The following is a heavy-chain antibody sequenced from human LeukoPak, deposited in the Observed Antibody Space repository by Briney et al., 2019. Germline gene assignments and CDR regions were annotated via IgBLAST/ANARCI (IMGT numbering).Heavy chain of an antibody. J-gene: IGHJ3*02. CDR3: ARSRSGVVADAFDI. CDR1: GFTFSSYS. Sequence: PGGSLRLSCAASGFTFSSYSMNWVRQAPGKGLEWVSYISSSSSTIYYADSVKGRFTISRDNAKNSLYLQMNSPRAEDTAVYYCARSRSGVVADAFDIWGQGTMVTVSS. D-gene: IGHD2-15*01. V-gene: IGHV3-48*01. CDR2: ISSSSSTI.